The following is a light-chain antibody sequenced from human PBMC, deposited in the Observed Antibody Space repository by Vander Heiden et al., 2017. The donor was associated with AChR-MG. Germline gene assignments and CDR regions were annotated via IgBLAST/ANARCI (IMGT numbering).Light chain of an antibody. J-gene: IGLJ3*02. CDR1: SSDVGGYNY. Sequence: QSALTQPASASGSPGQSITIPCTGTSSDVGGYNYVSWYQQHPGKPPKLMIYDVSKRPSGVSDRFSGSKSGSTASLTISGLQAEDEADYHCSSYTNTGTWVFGGGTKLTVL. CDR2: DVS. CDR3: SSYTNTGTWV. V-gene: IGLV2-14*01.